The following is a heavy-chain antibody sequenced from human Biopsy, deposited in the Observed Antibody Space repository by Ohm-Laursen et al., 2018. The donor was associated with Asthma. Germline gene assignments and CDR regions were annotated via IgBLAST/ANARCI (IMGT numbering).Heavy chain of an antibody. Sequence: GSLRLSCSASGFTFGDYWMSWVRQVPGKGLEWVANIKHDGTEKNHVDSLKGRFTISRDNAKNSLYLQMNSLRAEDTAVYYCARTFHFWSPYHAEHYQLWGQGNLVTVPS. CDR3: ARTFHFWSPYHAEHYQL. CDR1: GFTFGDYW. V-gene: IGHV3-7*01. J-gene: IGHJ1*01. CDR2: IKHDGTEK. D-gene: IGHD3-3*02.